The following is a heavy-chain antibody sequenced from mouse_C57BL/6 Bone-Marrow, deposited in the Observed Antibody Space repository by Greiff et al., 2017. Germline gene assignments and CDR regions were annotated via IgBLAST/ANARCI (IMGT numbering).Heavy chain of an antibody. CDR3: ARQNGYDGAMDY. V-gene: IGHV5-6*01. J-gene: IGHJ4*01. Sequence: EVKLMESGGDLVKPGGSLKLSCAASGFTFSSYGMSWVRQTPDKRLEWVATISSGGSYTYYPDSVKGRFTISRDNAKNTLYLQMSILKSEDTAMYYCARQNGYDGAMDYWGQGTSVTVSS. D-gene: IGHD2-2*01. CDR1: GFTFSSYG. CDR2: ISSGGSYT.